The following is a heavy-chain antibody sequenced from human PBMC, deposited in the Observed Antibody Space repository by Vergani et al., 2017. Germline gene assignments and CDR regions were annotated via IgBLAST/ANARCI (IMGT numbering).Heavy chain of an antibody. CDR3: AGPQGTSAYYYGGFDY. CDR2: INWNGGST. D-gene: IGHD3-22*01. CDR1: GFTFDDYG. J-gene: IGHJ4*02. V-gene: IGHV3-20*04. Sequence: EVHLLESGGGLVQPGRSLRLSCAASGFTFDDYGMSWVRQAPGKGLEWVSGINWNGGSTGYADSVKGRFTISRDNAKNSLYLQMNSLTAEDTAIYYCAGPQGTSAYYYGGFDYWGQGILVTVSS.